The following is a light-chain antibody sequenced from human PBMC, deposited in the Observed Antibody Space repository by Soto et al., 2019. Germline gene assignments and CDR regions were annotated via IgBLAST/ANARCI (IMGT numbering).Light chain of an antibody. V-gene: IGLV2-14*03. CDR1: SSDVGGYNY. J-gene: IGLJ1*01. CDR3: NAYTSDTTVIYV. Sequence: QSALTQPASVSGSPGQSITISCTGTSSDVGGYNYVSWYQQHPGKAPKLIIYDVSNRPSGVSNRFSGSKSGNTASLTISGLQAEDEADYYCNAYTSDTTVIYVFGSGTKVTVL. CDR2: DVS.